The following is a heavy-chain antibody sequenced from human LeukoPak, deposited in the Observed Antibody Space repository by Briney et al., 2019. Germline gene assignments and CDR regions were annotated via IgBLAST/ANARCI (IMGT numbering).Heavy chain of an antibody. V-gene: IGHV7-4-1*01. Sequence: GASVKVSCKASGYTFTSYGISWVRQAPGQGLEWMGWINTNTGNPTYAQGFTGRFVFSLDTSVSTAYLQIGSLKAEDTAVYYCARDLTGTQNGYYYYYMDVWGKGTTVTVSS. D-gene: IGHD1-7*01. CDR2: INTNTGNP. CDR1: GYTFTSYG. CDR3: ARDLTGTQNGYYYYYMDV. J-gene: IGHJ6*03.